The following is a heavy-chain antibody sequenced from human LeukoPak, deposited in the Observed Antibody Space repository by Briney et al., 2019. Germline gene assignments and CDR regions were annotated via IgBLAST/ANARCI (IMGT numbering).Heavy chain of an antibody. CDR2: ISAYNGKT. Sequence: GASVTVSFKGTGYTFTIYRFSWVRQAPGQGLEWKGWISAYNGKTNYAQKLQGRVTMTTDTSTSTAYMDLRSLRSDDTAVYYCSRVQLRYVAVNWFDPWGQGTLVTVSS. CDR1: GYTFTIYR. CDR3: SRVQLRYVAVNWFDP. V-gene: IGHV1-18*01. D-gene: IGHD3-9*01. J-gene: IGHJ5*02.